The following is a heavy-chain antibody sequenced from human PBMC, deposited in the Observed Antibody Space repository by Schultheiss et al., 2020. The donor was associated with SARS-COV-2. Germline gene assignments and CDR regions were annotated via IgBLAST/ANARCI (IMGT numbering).Heavy chain of an antibody. Sequence: GGSLRLSCAASGFTFRSYAMHWVRQAPGKGLEWVAVISYDGSNKYYADSVKGRFTISRDNSKNTLYLQMNSLRAEDTAVYYCARAGAAMVTYYFDYWGQGTLVTVSS. CDR2: ISYDGSNK. CDR1: GFTFRSYA. CDR3: ARAGAAMVTYYFDY. D-gene: IGHD5-18*01. J-gene: IGHJ4*02. V-gene: IGHV3-30*01.